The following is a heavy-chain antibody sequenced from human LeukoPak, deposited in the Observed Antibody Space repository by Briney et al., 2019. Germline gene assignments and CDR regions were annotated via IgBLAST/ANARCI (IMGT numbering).Heavy chain of an antibody. CDR1: GGSLTPYY. CDR3: ARLYGSVYYYYMDV. CDR2: IYTSGST. V-gene: IGHV4-4*07. J-gene: IGHJ6*03. Sequence: SETLSLTCTVSGGSLTPYYWSWIRQPAGKGLEWIGRIYTSGSTNYNPSLKSRVNMSVDTSKNQFSLKLRSVTAADTAVYYCARLYGSVYYYYMDVWGKGTTVTVSS. D-gene: IGHD3-10*01.